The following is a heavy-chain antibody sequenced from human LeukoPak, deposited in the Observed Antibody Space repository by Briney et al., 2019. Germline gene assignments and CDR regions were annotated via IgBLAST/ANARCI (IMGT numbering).Heavy chain of an antibody. CDR1: GGSFSGYY. V-gene: IGHV4-34*01. J-gene: IGHJ5*02. CDR2: INHSGST. CDR3: ASGGTNGVNNWLDP. Sequence: SETLSLTCAVYGGSFSGYYWSRIRQPPGKGLEWIGEINHSGSTNYNPSLKSRVTISVDTSKNQFSLKLSSVTAADTAVYYCASGGTNGVNNWLDPWGQGTLVTVSS. D-gene: IGHD2-8*01.